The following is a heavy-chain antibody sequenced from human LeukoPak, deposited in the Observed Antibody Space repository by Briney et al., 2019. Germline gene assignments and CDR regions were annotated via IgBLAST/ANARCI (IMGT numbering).Heavy chain of an antibody. V-gene: IGHV3-33*01. CDR3: ARASVLRYFDWSAPDAFDI. Sequence: GGSLRLSCAASGFTFSSYGMHWVRQAPGKGLEWVAVIWYDGSNKYYADSVKGRFTISRDNSKNTLYLQMNSLRAEDTAVYYCARASVLRYFDWSAPDAFDIWGQGTMVTVSS. D-gene: IGHD3-9*01. CDR1: GFTFSSYG. CDR2: IWYDGSNK. J-gene: IGHJ3*02.